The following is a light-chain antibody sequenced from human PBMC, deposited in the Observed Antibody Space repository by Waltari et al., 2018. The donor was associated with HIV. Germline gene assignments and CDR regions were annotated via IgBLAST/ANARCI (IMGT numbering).Light chain of an antibody. CDR1: RSNIGSNS. CDR3: AAWDDNVNGL. J-gene: IGLJ2*01. Sequence: QSVLIQPPSASGAPGQRVTISCSGRRSNIGSNSVTWYQQLPGAAPRLLVYNNNQRPSGVPDRFSGSKSGTSASLAISGLQVEDEGDYYCAAWDDNVNGLFGGGTKLTVL. V-gene: IGLV1-44*01. CDR2: NNN.